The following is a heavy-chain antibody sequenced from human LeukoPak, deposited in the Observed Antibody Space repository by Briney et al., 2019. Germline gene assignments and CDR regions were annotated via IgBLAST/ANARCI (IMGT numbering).Heavy chain of an antibody. D-gene: IGHD3-16*02. CDR2: INHSGST. V-gene: IGHV4-34*08. CDR3: ATLSH. J-gene: IGHJ4*02. Sequence: PGGSLRLSCAASGFTISSNYMSWVRQPPGKGLEWIGEINHSGSTNYNPSLKSRVTISVDTSKNQFSLKLSSVTAADTAVYYCATLSHWGQGTLVTVSS. CDR1: GFTISSNY.